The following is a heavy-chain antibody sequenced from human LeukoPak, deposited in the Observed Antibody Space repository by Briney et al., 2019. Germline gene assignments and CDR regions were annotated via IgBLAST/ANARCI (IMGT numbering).Heavy chain of an antibody. D-gene: IGHD2-2*01. Sequence: GGSLRLSCAASGFTFSSYGMHWVRQAPGKGLEWVAFIRYDGSNKYYADSVKGRFTISRDNSKNTLYLQMNSLRAEDTAVYYCAKDPYCSSTSCLHIDWGQGTLVTVSS. V-gene: IGHV3-30*02. J-gene: IGHJ4*02. CDR1: GFTFSSYG. CDR3: AKDPYCSSTSCLHID. CDR2: IRYDGSNK.